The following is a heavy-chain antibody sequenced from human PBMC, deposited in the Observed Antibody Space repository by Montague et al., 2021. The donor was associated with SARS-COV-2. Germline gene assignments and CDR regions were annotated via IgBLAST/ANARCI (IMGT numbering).Heavy chain of an antibody. V-gene: IGHV3-23*01. Sequence: SLRLSCAAPGFTVTSNYMSWVRQAPGKGLERVSAISLSGGSTYYADSVKGRFTISRDNSKNTLFLQMNSLRAEDTAVYYCAKGGVVVVAATDLDYWGQGTLVTVSS. CDR1: GFTVTSNY. CDR2: ISLSGGST. D-gene: IGHD2-15*01. CDR3: AKGGVVVVAATDLDY. J-gene: IGHJ4*02.